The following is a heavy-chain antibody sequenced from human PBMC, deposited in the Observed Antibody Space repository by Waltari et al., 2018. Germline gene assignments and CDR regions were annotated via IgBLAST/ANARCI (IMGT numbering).Heavy chain of an antibody. V-gene: IGHV1-69*04. CDR1: GGTFRSYA. CDR3: ARTLGDWNYVGWFDP. J-gene: IGHJ5*02. CDR2: IIPILGIA. Sequence: QVQLVQSGAEVKKPGSSVKVSCKASGGTFRSYAISWVRQAPGQGLEWMGGIIPILGIANYAQKFQGRVTITADESTGTAYMKLSSLRSEDTVVYYCARTLGDWNYVGWFDPGGQGTLVTVSS. D-gene: IGHD1-7*01.